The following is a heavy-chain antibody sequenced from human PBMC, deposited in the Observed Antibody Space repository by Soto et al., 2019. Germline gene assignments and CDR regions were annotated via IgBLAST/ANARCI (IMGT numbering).Heavy chain of an antibody. J-gene: IGHJ4*02. CDR2: IIPIFRRS. CDR3: ASPNRFFSTMEWTRSYLDY. D-gene: IGHD3-3*01. Sequence: QVQLVQSGADVKKPGSSVKVSCKVSGGTFNNHAISWVRQAPGKGLEWMGGIIPIFRRSDYAQKFQGRVTISADESTGPVYMEMTSLASEDTAVYYCASPNRFFSTMEWTRSYLDYWGQGTLVTVSS. V-gene: IGHV1-69*01. CDR1: GGTFNNHA.